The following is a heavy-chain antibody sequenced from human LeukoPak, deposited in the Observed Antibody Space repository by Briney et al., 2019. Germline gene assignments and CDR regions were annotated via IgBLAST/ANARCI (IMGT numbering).Heavy chain of an antibody. CDR1: GYTFTSYA. V-gene: IGHV1-3*01. CDR3: AVADWQWLVRLDY. J-gene: IGHJ4*02. Sequence: ASVKVSCKASGYTFTSYAMHWVRQAPGQRLEWMGWINAGNGNTKYSQKFQRRVTITRDTSASTAYMELSSLRSEDTAVYYCAVADWQWLVRLDYWGQGTLVTVSS. CDR2: INAGNGNT. D-gene: IGHD6-19*01.